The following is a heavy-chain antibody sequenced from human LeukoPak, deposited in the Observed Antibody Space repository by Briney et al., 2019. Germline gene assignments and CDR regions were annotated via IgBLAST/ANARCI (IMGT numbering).Heavy chain of an antibody. CDR3: AKCGRIGIAVDFDY. Sequence: GGSLRLSCAASGFTFSSYAMSWVRQAPGKGLEWVSAISGSGGSTYYADSVKGQFTISRDNSKNTLYLQMNSLRAEDTAVYYCAKCGRIGIAVDFDYWGQGTLVTVSS. V-gene: IGHV3-23*01. CDR2: ISGSGGST. J-gene: IGHJ4*02. CDR1: GFTFSSYA. D-gene: IGHD6-19*01.